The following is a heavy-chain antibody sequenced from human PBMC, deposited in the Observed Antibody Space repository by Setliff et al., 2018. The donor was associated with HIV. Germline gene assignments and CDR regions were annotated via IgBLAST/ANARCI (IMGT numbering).Heavy chain of an antibody. J-gene: IGHJ4*02. CDR1: HYSISSEYY. CDR2: IYQSGST. CDR3: VIGSAARPFDY. Sequence: SETLSLTCSVSHYSISSEYYWGWFRQPPGKGLEYIGSIYQSGSTYYSPFFKSRVSMSIDTSKDQLSLKLRSLRSEDTAVYYCVIGSAARPFDYWGQGTLVTVSS. V-gene: IGHV4-38-2*02. D-gene: IGHD6-6*01.